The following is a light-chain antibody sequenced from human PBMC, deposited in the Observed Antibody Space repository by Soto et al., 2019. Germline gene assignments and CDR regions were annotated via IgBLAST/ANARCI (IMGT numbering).Light chain of an antibody. CDR2: AAS. Sequence: DIQLTQSPSFLSASVGDRVTITCRASQGISSYLAWYQQKPGKAPKLLIYAASTLQSGVPSRFSGSGAGTEVTLTIRSLQPEDFATYYCQQLNSYPFTFGPGTKVDVK. V-gene: IGKV1-9*01. J-gene: IGKJ3*01. CDR3: QQLNSYPFT. CDR1: QGISSY.